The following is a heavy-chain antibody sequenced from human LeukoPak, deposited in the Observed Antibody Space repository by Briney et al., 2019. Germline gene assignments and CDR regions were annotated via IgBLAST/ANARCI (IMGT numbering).Heavy chain of an antibody. CDR1: GAFVTNSHW. CDR2: IYHSGTT. D-gene: IGHD4-17*01. V-gene: IGHV4-4*02. CDR3: ATYFYGEYGSYYFDY. J-gene: IGHJ4*02. Sequence: SETLSLTCAVSGAFVTNSHWWSWARQPPGKGLEWIGEIYHSGTTNYNPSLQSRVTMSVDKSKNQFSLKLSSVTAADTAVYYCATYFYGEYGSYYFDYWGQGTLVTVSS.